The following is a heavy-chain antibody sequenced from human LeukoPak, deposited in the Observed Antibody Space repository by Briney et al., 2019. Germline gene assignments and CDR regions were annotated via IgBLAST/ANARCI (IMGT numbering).Heavy chain of an antibody. CDR3: ARETGTYSAFDY. Sequence: SETLSLTCTVSGYSISSGYYWAWVRQPPGKGLEWIGTIYHSGSTSSNPSLKSRVTISVDTSKTQFSLRLSSVTAADTAVYYCARETGTYSAFDYWGQGTLVTVSS. V-gene: IGHV4-38-2*02. CDR1: GYSISSGYY. CDR2: IYHSGST. D-gene: IGHD1-26*01. J-gene: IGHJ4*02.